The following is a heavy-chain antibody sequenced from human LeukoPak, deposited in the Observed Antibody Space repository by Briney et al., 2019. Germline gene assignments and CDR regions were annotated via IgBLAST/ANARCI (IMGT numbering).Heavy chain of an antibody. Sequence: SETLSLTCTVSGGAISSHYWSWIRQPPGKGLEWIGYISDSGSTIYNPSLKSRVTILGDTSKNQFSLKLSSVTAADTAVYYWARHATGSYSVPGLDPWGQGTLVTVSS. J-gene: IGHJ5*02. CDR3: ARHATGSYSVPGLDP. D-gene: IGHD3-10*01. CDR2: ISDSGST. V-gene: IGHV4-59*08. CDR1: GGAISSHY.